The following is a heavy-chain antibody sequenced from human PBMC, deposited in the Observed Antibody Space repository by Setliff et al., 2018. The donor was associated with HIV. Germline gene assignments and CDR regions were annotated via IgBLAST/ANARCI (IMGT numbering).Heavy chain of an antibody. CDR1: GFIFSNYW. Sequence: GGSLRLSCAASGFIFSNYWMTWVRQAPGKGLEWVANIKEDGSETFYVDSVKGRFTMSRDNAKNLVYLQMNSLRAEDTAVYYCARDATYYNFWSGYEEAFDIWGQGTMVTVSS. V-gene: IGHV3-7*01. J-gene: IGHJ3*02. D-gene: IGHD3-3*01. CDR2: IKEDGSET. CDR3: ARDATYYNFWSGYEEAFDI.